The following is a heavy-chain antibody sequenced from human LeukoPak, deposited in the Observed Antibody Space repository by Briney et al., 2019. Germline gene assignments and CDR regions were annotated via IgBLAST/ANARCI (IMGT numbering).Heavy chain of an antibody. J-gene: IGHJ4*02. V-gene: IGHV1-46*01. CDR1: GYTFTSYY. CDR3: ARGPYYYGSGSYYWNYFDY. Sequence: ASVKVSCKASGYTFTSYYMHWVRQAPGQGLEWMGIINPSGGSTSYAQKFQGRVTMTRDTSTSTAYMELSSLRSEDTAVYYCARGPYYYGSGSYYWNYFDYWGQGTLVTVSS. D-gene: IGHD3-10*01. CDR2: INPSGGST.